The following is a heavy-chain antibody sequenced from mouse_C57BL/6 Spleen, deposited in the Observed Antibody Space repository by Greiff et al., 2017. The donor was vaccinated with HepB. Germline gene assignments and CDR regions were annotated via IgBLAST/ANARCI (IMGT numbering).Heavy chain of an antibody. CDR1: GYAFSSSW. V-gene: IGHV1-82*01. CDR3: ARPYDYDGGFAY. J-gene: IGHJ3*01. Sequence: VKLMESGPELVKPGASVKISCKASGYAFSSSWMNWVKQRPGKGLEWIGRIYPGDGDTNYNGKFKGKATLTADKSSSTAYMQLSSLTSEDSAVYFCARPYDYDGGFAYWGQGTLVTVSA. D-gene: IGHD2-4*01. CDR2: IYPGDGDT.